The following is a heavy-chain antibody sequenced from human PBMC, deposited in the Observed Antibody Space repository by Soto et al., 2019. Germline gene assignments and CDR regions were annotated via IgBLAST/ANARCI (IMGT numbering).Heavy chain of an antibody. Sequence: GASVKVSCKACGGTFSSYAISWVRQAPGQGLEWMGWVNAANGDTGSSQKFQGRVTITRDTSANTAYMELSSLRSEDTAVYFCARKSRGPMNPYDFWGQGTLVTVSS. V-gene: IGHV1-3*01. CDR2: VNAANGDT. J-gene: IGHJ4*02. CDR3: ARKSRGPMNPYDF. CDR1: GGTFSSYA. D-gene: IGHD3-22*01.